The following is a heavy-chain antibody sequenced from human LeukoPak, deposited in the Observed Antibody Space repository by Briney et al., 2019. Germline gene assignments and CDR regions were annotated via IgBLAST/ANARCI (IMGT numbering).Heavy chain of an antibody. CDR2: IYYSGST. CDR3: ARFRTYYYYMDV. CDR1: GGSISSYY. V-gene: IGHV4-59*01. J-gene: IGHJ6*03. Sequence: SETLSLTCTVSGGSISSYYWSWIRQPPGKGLEWIGYIYYSGSTNYNPSLKSRVTISVDTSKNQFSLKLSSVTAADTAVYYCARFRTYYYYMDVWGKGTTVTVSS.